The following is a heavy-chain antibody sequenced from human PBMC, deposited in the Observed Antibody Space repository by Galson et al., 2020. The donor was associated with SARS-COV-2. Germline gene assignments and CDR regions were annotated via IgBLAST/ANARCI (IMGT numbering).Heavy chain of an antibody. CDR1: GVSVSSDESY. D-gene: IGHD1-26*01. Sequence: SATLSLTCSVTGVSVSSDESYWSWIRQHPETGLEWLGYIFYSAFTYYSPSFKSRLTMSLDTSKNLFSLKLNAVTAADTAIYYCANGVGGDDLCPGTLVTVSS. CDR3: ANGVGGDD. CDR2: IFYSAFT. J-gene: IGHJ4*02. V-gene: IGHV4-31*03.